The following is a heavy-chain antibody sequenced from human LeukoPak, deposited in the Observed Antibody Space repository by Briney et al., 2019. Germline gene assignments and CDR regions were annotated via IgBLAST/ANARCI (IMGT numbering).Heavy chain of an antibody. D-gene: IGHD2-2*01. CDR1: GGSISSSSYY. CDR2: IYYSGST. Sequence: SETLSLTCTVSGGSISSSSYYWGWIRQPPGKGLEWIGSIYYSGSTYYNPSLKSRVTISVDTSKNQFSLKLSSVTAADTAVYYCARGLVPAAEFDPWGQGTLVTVSS. V-gene: IGHV4-39*07. J-gene: IGHJ5*02. CDR3: ARGLVPAAEFDP.